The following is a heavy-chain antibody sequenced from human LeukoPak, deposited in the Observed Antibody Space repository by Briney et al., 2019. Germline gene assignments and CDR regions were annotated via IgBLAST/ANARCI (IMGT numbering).Heavy chain of an antibody. Sequence: GGSLRLSCAASGFTFSSHGMNWVRQAPGKGLEWVSGISPSGDILYYADSVKGQLTISRDNSKNTVYLQMNSLRAEDTAVYYCAISGGLTDDWGQGTLVTVSS. V-gene: IGHV3-23*01. CDR2: ISPSGDIL. D-gene: IGHD2-8*02. CDR1: GFTFSSHG. CDR3: AISGGLTDD. J-gene: IGHJ4*02.